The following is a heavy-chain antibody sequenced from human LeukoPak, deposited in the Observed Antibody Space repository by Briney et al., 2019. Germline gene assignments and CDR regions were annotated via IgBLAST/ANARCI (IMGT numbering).Heavy chain of an antibody. Sequence: GESLKISCKGSGYSFTTYWIGWVRQMPGKGLEWMAVIYPADSNTRYSPSFQGQVTISADKSISTAYLQWSSLKASDTAMYYCARHTNDFGGNGDYWGQGTLVTVSS. V-gene: IGHV5-51*01. CDR2: IYPADSNT. D-gene: IGHD4-23*01. J-gene: IGHJ4*02. CDR3: ARHTNDFGGNGDY. CDR1: GYSFTTYW.